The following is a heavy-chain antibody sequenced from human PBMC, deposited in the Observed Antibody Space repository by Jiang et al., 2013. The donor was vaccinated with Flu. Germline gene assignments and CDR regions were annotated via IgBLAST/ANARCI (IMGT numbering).Heavy chain of an antibody. Sequence: WSWVRQPHGKGRGVGLGKVHHSGSTNYNPSLKGRVTISVDKSKNQFYLKLRSVTAADTAMYYCARDLEDSSGWYPGCWLDPWGQGTLVTVSS. J-gene: IGHJ5*02. V-gene: IGHV4-4*02. CDR3: ARDLEDSSGWYPGCWLDP. CDR2: VHHSGST. D-gene: IGHD6-19*01.